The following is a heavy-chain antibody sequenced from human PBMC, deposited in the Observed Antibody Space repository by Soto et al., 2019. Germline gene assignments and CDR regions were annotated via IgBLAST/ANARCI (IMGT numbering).Heavy chain of an antibody. CDR1: GYTFTSYW. D-gene: IGHD1-7*01. CDR2: IDPSDSYT. V-gene: IGHV5-10-1*01. J-gene: IGHJ6*02. Sequence: PGESLKISCKISGYTFTSYWISWVRQMPGKGLEWMGRIDPSDSYTNYSPSFQGHITISTDKSTSTAYLQWSSLRASDTAIYYCARLFIGNSMDPWGPGTTVTVSS. CDR3: ARLFIGNSMDP.